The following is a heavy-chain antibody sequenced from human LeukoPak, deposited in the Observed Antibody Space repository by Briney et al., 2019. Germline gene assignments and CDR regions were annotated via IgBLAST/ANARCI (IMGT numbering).Heavy chain of an antibody. CDR2: INSDGSIT. D-gene: IGHD1-26*01. V-gene: IGHV3-74*01. J-gene: IGHJ5*02. CDR3: ARDSGSLGFDP. CDR1: GFTFSSYW. Sequence: GGSLRLSCAASGFTFSSYWMHWVRQAPGKGLVWVSRINSDGSITTYADSVKGRFTISRDNAKNTLYLQMSSLRADDTAIYYCARDSGSLGFDPWGQGTLVTVSS.